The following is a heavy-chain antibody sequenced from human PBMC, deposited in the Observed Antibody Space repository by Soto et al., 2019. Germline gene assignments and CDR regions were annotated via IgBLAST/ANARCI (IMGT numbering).Heavy chain of an antibody. Sequence: ASVKVSCKASGYTFTSGGISWLRQAPGQGLEWMGWISGYNGNTNYAQKVQGRVTMTTDTSTSTAYMELRSLRSDGTAVYYCARGSSTVTYYYYCGMDVWGQGTTVTVSS. CDR3: ARGSSTVTYYYYCGMDV. D-gene: IGHD4-4*01. J-gene: IGHJ6*02. CDR2: ISGYNGNT. CDR1: GYTFTSGG. V-gene: IGHV1-18*01.